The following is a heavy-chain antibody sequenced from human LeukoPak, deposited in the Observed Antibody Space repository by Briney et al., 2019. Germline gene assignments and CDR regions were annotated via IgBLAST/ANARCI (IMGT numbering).Heavy chain of an antibody. V-gene: IGHV1-2*02. Sequence: ASVKVSCKASGYTFIGYYMHWVRQAPGQGLEWMGWINPNTGDTNYAQKFQGRVTVTSDTSISTAYMELSRLRSDDTAVYYCARDEYSSSEELGYWGQGTLVTVSS. CDR2: INPNTGDT. J-gene: IGHJ4*02. CDR1: GYTFIGYY. CDR3: ARDEYSSSEELGY. D-gene: IGHD6-6*01.